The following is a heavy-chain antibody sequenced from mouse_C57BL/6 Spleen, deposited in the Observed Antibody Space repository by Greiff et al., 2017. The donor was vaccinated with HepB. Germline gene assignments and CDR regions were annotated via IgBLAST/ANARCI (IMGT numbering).Heavy chain of an antibody. CDR2: IDPSDSET. CDR3: ARSRYGDWYFDV. Sequence: VQLQQPGAELVRPGSSVKLSCKASGYTFTSYWMHWVKQRPIQGLEWIGNIDPSDSETHYNQKFKDKATLTVDKSSSTAYMQLSSLTSEDSAVYYCARSRYGDWYFDVWGTGTTVTVSS. V-gene: IGHV1-52*01. CDR1: GYTFTSYW. J-gene: IGHJ1*03. D-gene: IGHD1-1*01.